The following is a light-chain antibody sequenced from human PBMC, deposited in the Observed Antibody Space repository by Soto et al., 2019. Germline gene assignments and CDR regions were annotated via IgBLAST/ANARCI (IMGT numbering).Light chain of an antibody. CDR2: SAS. J-gene: IGKJ1*01. V-gene: IGKV1-39*01. CDR1: QSIGNH. CDR3: QQSYTIPWM. Sequence: DIQMTQSPSSLSASVEDRVIITCRASQSIGNHLNWYQHRSGKAPKLLVYSASTLQSGVPSRFSGSGSGADFTLTISSLQPEDFATSYCQQSYTIPWMFGQGTKVDI.